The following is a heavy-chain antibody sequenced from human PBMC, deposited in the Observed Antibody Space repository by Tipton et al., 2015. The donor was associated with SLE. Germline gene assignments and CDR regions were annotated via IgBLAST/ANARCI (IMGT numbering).Heavy chain of an antibody. D-gene: IGHD4-17*01. V-gene: IGHV4-39*01. CDR3: ARQYGVTNFDC. J-gene: IGHJ4*02. CDR1: GGSISSDYHY. CDR2: VSYSGKT. Sequence: TLSLTCTVSGGSISSDYHYWGWIRQPPGKGLEWIGSVSYSGKTYYNPSRKSRVTISADTSKRQFSLRLSSVTAADTAVYNCARQYGVTNFDCWGRGTLVIVSS.